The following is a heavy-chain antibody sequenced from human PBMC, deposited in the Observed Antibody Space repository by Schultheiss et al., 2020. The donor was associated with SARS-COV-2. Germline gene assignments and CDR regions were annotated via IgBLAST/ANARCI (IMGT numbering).Heavy chain of an antibody. CDR2: IYYGGST. D-gene: IGHD3-10*01. Sequence: SETLSLTCTVSGGSISSGGYYWSWIRQHPGKGLEWIGYIYYGGSTFYNPSLKSRVTMSVDTSKNQFTLKLSSVTAADTAVYYCARDSGSLDAFDIWGQGTMVTVSS. CDR3: ARDSGSLDAFDI. J-gene: IGHJ3*02. V-gene: IGHV4-31*03. CDR1: GGSISSGGYY.